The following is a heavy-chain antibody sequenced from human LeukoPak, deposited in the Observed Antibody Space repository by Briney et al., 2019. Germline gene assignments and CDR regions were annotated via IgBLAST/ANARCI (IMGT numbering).Heavy chain of an antibody. D-gene: IGHD4-11*01. CDR2: IYTSGST. CDR3: AAGRTTVSDNWFDP. V-gene: IGHV4-4*07. CDR1: GGSISSYY. Sequence: PSETLSLTCTVSGGSISSYYWSWIRQPAGKGLEWIGRIYTSGSTNYNPSLKSRVTMSVDTSKNQFSLKLSPVTAADTAVYYCAAGRTTVSDNWFDPWGQGTLVTVSS. J-gene: IGHJ5*02.